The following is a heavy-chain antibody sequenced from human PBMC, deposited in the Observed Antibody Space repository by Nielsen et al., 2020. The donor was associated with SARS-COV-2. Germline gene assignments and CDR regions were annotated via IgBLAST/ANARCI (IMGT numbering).Heavy chain of an antibody. CDR2: IYYSGST. D-gene: IGHD6-19*01. CDR1: GGSISSYY. V-gene: IGHV4-59*13. Sequence: SETLSLTCTVSGGSISSYYWSWIRQPPGKGLEWIGYIYYSGSTNYNPSLKSRVTISVHTSKNQFSLKLSSVTAADTAVYYCARESVTGTDAFDIWGQGTVVTVSS. CDR3: ARESVTGTDAFDI. J-gene: IGHJ3*02.